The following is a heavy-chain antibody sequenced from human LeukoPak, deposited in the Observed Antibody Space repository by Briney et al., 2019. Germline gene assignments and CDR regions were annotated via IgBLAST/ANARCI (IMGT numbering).Heavy chain of an antibody. Sequence: ASVKVSCKASGYIFTDYYMHWVRQAPGQELEWMGRINPNSGGTNYAQKFQGRVTMTRDTSISTAYTELSSLRSEDTATYYCVFIAAAGTPYYYYGMDVWGQGTTVTVSS. CDR3: VFIAAAGTPYYYYGMDV. J-gene: IGHJ6*02. CDR1: GYIFTDYY. CDR2: INPNSGGT. D-gene: IGHD6-13*01. V-gene: IGHV1/OR15-1*01.